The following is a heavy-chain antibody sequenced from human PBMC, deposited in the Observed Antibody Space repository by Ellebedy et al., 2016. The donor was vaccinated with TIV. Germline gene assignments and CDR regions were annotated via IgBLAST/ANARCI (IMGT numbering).Heavy chain of an antibody. D-gene: IGHD6-19*01. CDR1: GLTFANYR. J-gene: IGHJ4*02. CDR3: ALLAVAARFDY. CDR2: IEHAGTER. V-gene: IGHV3-7*01. Sequence: GESLKISXAVSGLTFANYRMTWVRQSPGRGLEWVANIEHAGTERYYVDSVKGRFTVSRDNAKSSLYLQMNRLRNEDTAIYYCALLAVAARFDYWGQGVLVTVSA.